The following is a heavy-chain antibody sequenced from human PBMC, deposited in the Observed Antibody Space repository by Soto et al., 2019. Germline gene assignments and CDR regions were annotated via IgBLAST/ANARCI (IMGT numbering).Heavy chain of an antibody. CDR2: IYHSGST. J-gene: IGHJ5*02. Sequence: SETLSLTCAVYGGSFSGYYWSWIRQPPGKGLEWIGEIYHSGSTNYNPSLKSRVTISVDKSKNQFSLKLSSVTAADTAVYYCVRDQRPYYYDSSGAFDPWGQGTLVTVST. V-gene: IGHV4-34*01. D-gene: IGHD3-22*01. CDR1: GGSFSGYY. CDR3: VRDQRPYYYDSSGAFDP.